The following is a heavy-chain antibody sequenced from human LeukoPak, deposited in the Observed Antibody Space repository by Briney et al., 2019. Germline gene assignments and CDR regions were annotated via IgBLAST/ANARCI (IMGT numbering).Heavy chain of an antibody. CDR1: GYTFTGYY. Sequence: ASVKVSCKASGYTFTGYYMHWVRQAPGQGLEWMGWINPNSGGTNYAQKFQGRVTMTRDTSISTAYMELSRLRSDDTAVYYCARGGVPAAPPNWFDPWGQGTLVTVSS. CDR2: INPNSGGT. J-gene: IGHJ5*02. CDR3: ARGGVPAAPPNWFDP. V-gene: IGHV1-2*02. D-gene: IGHD2-2*01.